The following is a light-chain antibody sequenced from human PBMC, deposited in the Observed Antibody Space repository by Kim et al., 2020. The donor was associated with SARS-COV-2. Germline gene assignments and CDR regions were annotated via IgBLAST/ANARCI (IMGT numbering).Light chain of an antibody. J-gene: IGLJ1*01. Sequence: QSITISCAGTRSDVGGYNYVSWYQQHPGKAPKLMIYDVTNRPSGISNRFSGSKSGNTASLTISGLQAEDEADYYCGSYTSSNTYVYGTGTKVTVL. CDR2: DVT. V-gene: IGLV2-14*03. CDR1: RSDVGGYNY. CDR3: GSYTSSNTYV.